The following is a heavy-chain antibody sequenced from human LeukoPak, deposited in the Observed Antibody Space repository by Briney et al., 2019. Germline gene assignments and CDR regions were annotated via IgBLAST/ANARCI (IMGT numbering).Heavy chain of an antibody. CDR2: IIPIRDMA. CDR1: GGTFSSYA. V-gene: IGHV1-69*04. CDR3: ARVTYYYDSSGHAVAFDI. D-gene: IGHD3-22*01. Sequence: GASVKVSCKASGGTFSSYAISWVRQAPGQGLEWMGRIIPIRDMANNAQKFLGRVSITADTSTSTAYMELGSLRSEDTAVYFCARVTYYYDSSGHAVAFDIWGQGTMVTVSS. J-gene: IGHJ3*02.